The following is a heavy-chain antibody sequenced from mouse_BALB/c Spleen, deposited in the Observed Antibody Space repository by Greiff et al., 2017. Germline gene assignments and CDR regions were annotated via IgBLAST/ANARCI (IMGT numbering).Heavy chain of an antibody. CDR2: IWSGGST. CDR3: ARNKEVTTYYYAMDY. J-gene: IGHJ4*01. CDR1: GFSLTSYG. Sequence: VQVVESGPGLVQPSQSLSITCTVSGFSLTSYGVHWVRQSPGKGLEWLGVIWSGGSTDYNAAFISRLSISKDNSKSQVFFKMNSLQANDTAIYYCARNKEVTTYYYAMDYGGQGTSVTVSS. V-gene: IGHV2-2*02. D-gene: IGHD2-3*01.